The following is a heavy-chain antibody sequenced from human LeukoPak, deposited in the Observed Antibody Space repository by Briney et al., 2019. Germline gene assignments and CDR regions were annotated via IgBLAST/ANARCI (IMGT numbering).Heavy chain of an antibody. V-gene: IGHV3-49*03. Sequence: GGSLRLSCAASGFTFSSYWMSWFRQAPGKGLEWVGFIRSKAYGGTTEYAASVKGRFTISRDDSKSIAYLQMNSLKTEDTAVYYCTRAYTQLGFDPWGQGTLVTVSS. CDR3: TRAYTQLGFDP. CDR1: GFTFSSYW. D-gene: IGHD2-2*01. CDR2: IRSKAYGGTT. J-gene: IGHJ5*02.